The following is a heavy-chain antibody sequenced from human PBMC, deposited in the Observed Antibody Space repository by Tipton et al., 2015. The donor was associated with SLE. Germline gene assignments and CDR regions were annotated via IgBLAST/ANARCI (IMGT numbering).Heavy chain of an antibody. J-gene: IGHJ4*02. Sequence: TLSLTCAVYVGSFSGYYWNWIRQPPGKGLEWIGEINDSGITNYNPSLKGRVTISVHASKNEFSLRLISVTAADTAVYYCARGLGGIDYGDDGDHWGQGTLVTVSS. D-gene: IGHD4-17*01. V-gene: IGHV4-34*01. CDR3: ARGLGGIDYGDDGDH. CDR2: INDSGIT. CDR1: VGSFSGYY.